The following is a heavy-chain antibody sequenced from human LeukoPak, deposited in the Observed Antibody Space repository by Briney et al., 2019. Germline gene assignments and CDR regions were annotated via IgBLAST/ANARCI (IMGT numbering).Heavy chain of an antibody. CDR3: ANPPEVGATVGYFDY. Sequence: PGGSLRLSCAASGFTFSSYGMHWVRQAPGKGLEWVALISLDGSNQYYADSVKGRFTISRDNSKNTLYLQMNSLRAEDPALYYCANPPEVGATVGYFDYWGRGTLVTVSS. CDR1: GFTFSSYG. J-gene: IGHJ4*02. CDR2: ISLDGSNQ. V-gene: IGHV3-30*18. D-gene: IGHD1-26*01.